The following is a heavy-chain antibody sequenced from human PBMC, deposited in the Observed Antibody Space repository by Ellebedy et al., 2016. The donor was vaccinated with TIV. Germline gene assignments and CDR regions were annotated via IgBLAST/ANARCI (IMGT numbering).Heavy chain of an antibody. CDR3: AKDGGLGRYCVSASCYTNAFDI. D-gene: IGHD2-2*01. CDR1: GFTFSDYA. J-gene: IGHJ3*02. Sequence: GGSLRLSCAASGFTFSDYAMSWVRQAPGKGLEWVSTISTRGDNTYYADSVKGRFTISRDNSRNTLSLQMNSLRAEDTAMYYCAKDGGLGRYCVSASCYTNAFDIWGQGTTVTVSS. V-gene: IGHV3-23*01. CDR2: ISTRGDNT.